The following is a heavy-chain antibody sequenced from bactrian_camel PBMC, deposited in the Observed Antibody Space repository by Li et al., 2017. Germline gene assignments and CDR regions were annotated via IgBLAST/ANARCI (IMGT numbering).Heavy chain of an antibody. J-gene: IGHJ4*01. D-gene: IGHD1*01. Sequence: VQLVESGGGSAKAGGSLRLSCVASGFAISEHGMSWVRRPPGKDLEYVATINTDGRTHYRESVEGRFTISRDNAKNTVVLQMNSLRSEDTALYYCATRDGGAYNYWGQGTQVTVS. CDR2: INTDGRT. V-gene: IGHV3S40*01. CDR3: ATRDGGAYNY. CDR1: GFAISEHG.